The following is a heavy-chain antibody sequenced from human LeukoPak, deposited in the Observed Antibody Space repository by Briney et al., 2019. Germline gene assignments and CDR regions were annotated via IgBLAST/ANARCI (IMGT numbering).Heavy chain of an antibody. D-gene: IGHD2-15*01. CDR1: GFTFSSYT. V-gene: IGHV3-66*01. CDR3: ASDSYSPEYFQH. J-gene: IGHJ1*01. CDR2: IYSGGST. Sequence: PGGSLRPSCAASGFTFSSYTMNWVRQAPGKGLEWVSVIYSGGSTFYADSAKGRFTISRDNSKNTLYLQMNSLRAEDTAVYYCASDSYSPEYFQHWGQGTLVTVSS.